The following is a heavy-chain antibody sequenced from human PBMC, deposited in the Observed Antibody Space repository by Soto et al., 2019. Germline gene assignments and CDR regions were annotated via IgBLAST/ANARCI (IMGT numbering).Heavy chain of an antibody. V-gene: IGHV3-23*01. CDR2: ISDSGGIT. CDR1: GFTFSSFA. Sequence: GGSLRLSCAASGFTFSSFAMTWVRQAPGKGLEWVSVISDSGGITYFADSVRGRFTISRDNTKNTLYLQMNSLRAEDTAVYYCAKEREEGMVRGVMTVWGKGTTVTVSS. CDR3: AKEREEGMVRGVMTV. J-gene: IGHJ6*04. D-gene: IGHD3-10*01.